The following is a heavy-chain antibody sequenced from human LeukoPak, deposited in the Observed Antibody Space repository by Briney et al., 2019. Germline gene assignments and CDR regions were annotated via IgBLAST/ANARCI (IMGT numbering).Heavy chain of an antibody. CDR3: ARGGEYSGSSWSGGFDY. J-gene: IGHJ4*02. Sequence: GGSLRLSCAASGFTFSTYWMSWVRQAPGKGLEWVANIKQDGSAKYYVDSVKGRFTISRDNAKNSLYLQMNTLRAEDTAVYYCARGGEYSGSSWSGGFDYWGQGTVVTVSS. CDR2: IKQDGSAK. V-gene: IGHV3-7*01. CDR1: GFTFSTYW. D-gene: IGHD6-6*01.